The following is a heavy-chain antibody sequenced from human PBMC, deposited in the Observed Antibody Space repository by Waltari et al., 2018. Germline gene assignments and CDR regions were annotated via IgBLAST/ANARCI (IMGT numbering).Heavy chain of an antibody. V-gene: IGHV3-23*01. J-gene: IGHJ4*02. CDR2: ITNGDGDT. CDR1: GFTFSSHA. D-gene: IGHD2-15*01. CDR3: ARNQYWAFDY. Sequence: EVQLLESGGGLVQPGGSLRLSCAASGFTFSSHAMSWVRQAPGKGLAWVSTITNGDGDTYYADSVKGRFTMSRDNSMNTLYLRMNSLRVEDTAIYYCARNQYWAFDYWGQGTLVTVSS.